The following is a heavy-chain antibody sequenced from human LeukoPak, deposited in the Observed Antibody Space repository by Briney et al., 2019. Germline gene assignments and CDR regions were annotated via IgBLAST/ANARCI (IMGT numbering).Heavy chain of an antibody. D-gene: IGHD6-13*01. CDR1: GFTLDDYA. Sequence: GRSLRLSCAASGFTLDDYAMHCVRHAPGKGLEWVSGISWYSGSRVYADSVKGRFTISRDNAKNYLYLQMNSLRAEDMALYYCAKDMASSSSYYMDVWGKGTTVTVPS. J-gene: IGHJ6*03. CDR2: ISWYSGSR. V-gene: IGHV3-9*03. CDR3: AKDMASSSSYYMDV.